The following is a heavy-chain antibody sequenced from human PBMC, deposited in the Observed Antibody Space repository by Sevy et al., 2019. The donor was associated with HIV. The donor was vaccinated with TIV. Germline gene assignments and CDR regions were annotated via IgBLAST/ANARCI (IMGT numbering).Heavy chain of an antibody. CDR2: ISWNSGSI. Sequence: GGSLRLSCAASGFTFEDYAMYWVRQAPGKGLEWVSGISWNSGSIGYAESVKGRFTISRDNAKNSLYLQMNSLRVEDTALYYCAKDRGVRGVIRGALGYWGQGTLVTVSS. J-gene: IGHJ4*02. V-gene: IGHV3-9*01. CDR3: AKDRGVRGVIRGALGY. D-gene: IGHD3-10*01. CDR1: GFTFEDYA.